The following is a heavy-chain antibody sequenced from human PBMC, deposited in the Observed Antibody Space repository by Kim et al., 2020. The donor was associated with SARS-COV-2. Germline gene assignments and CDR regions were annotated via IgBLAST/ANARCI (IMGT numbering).Heavy chain of an antibody. D-gene: IGHD3-16*02. CDR1: GDSVSSNSAA. CDR3: ARGYLRADIHYDYVWGSYRYTHGHFDY. V-gene: IGHV6-1*01. CDR2: TYYRSKWYN. Sequence: SQTLSLTCAISGDSVSSNSAAWNWIRQSPSRGLEWLGRTYYRSKWYNDYAVSVKSRITINPDTSKNQFSLQLNSVTPEDTAVYYCARGYLRADIHYDYVWGSYRYTHGHFDYWGQGTLVTVSS. J-gene: IGHJ4*02.